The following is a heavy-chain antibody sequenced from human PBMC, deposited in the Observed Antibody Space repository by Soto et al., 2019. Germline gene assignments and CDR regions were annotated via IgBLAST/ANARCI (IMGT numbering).Heavy chain of an antibody. D-gene: IGHD1-7*01. CDR2: INHSGIT. J-gene: IGHJ4*02. CDR1: GVSFSGYY. V-gene: IGHV4-34*01. CDR3: ARPLRGVNWNYSL. Sequence: PWETLSLTCAVYGVSFSGYYFSWIRQPPWKGLEWIGEINHSGITNYNPSLKSRGTISVDTSKNHFSLKLSSVTAADTAVYYCARPLRGVNWNYSLWGQGTLVTVSS.